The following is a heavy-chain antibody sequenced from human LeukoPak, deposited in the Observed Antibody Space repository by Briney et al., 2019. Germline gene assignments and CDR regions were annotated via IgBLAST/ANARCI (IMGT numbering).Heavy chain of an antibody. Sequence: SQTPSLTCAVSGGSISSGSYYWTWIRQRPGKGLEWVGYIYATETTYYNPSLKSRVTITVDTQKNQFSLRLGSVTAEDTAVYYCARDKSLWGQGTPVTVSS. CDR2: IYATETT. V-gene: IGHV4-31*11. CDR3: ARDKSL. J-gene: IGHJ4*02. CDR1: GGSISSGSYY.